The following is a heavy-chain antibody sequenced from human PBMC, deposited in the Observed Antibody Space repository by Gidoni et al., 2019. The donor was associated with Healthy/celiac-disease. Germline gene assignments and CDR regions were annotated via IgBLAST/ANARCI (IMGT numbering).Heavy chain of an antibody. J-gene: IGHJ4*02. CDR2: ISFDGSNK. D-gene: IGHD6-13*01. V-gene: IGHV3-30*18. CDR3: AKGAAAGYFDY. Sequence: QVQLVESGGGVVQPGTSLRLSCAASGFTFSSYAMHWVRQAPGKGLEWVAVISFDGSNKYYADSVKGRFTISREKSKNTLYLQMNSLRAEDTAVYYCAKGAAAGYFDYWGQGTLVTVSS. CDR1: GFTFSSYA.